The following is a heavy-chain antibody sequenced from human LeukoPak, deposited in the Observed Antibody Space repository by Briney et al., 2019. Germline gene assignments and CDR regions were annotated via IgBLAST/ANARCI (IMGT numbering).Heavy chain of an antibody. Sequence: ASETLSLTCTVSGGSFSSNSYYWSWIRQPPGKGLDWFVYIYYGGTTNYNPSLRRRVTISVDTSKTKFSLKLRSVTAADTAMDYCASANWGRYPLYWGQGTLVTVSS. CDR3: ASANWGRYPLY. CDR1: GGSFSSNSYY. J-gene: IGHJ4*02. D-gene: IGHD7-27*01. V-gene: IGHV4-61*01. CDR2: IYYGGTT.